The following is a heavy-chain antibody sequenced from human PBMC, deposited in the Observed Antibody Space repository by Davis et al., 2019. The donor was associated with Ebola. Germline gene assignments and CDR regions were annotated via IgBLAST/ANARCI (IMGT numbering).Heavy chain of an antibody. CDR1: GFTFSSYG. J-gene: IGHJ5*02. CDR2: IWYDGSNK. V-gene: IGHV3-33*01. Sequence: GESLKISCAASGFTFSSYGMHWVRQAPGKGLEWVAVIWYDGSNKYNADPVKGRFTISRDNSKNTLYLQMNSLRAEDTAVYYCAREHAINNWFDPWGQGTLVTVSS. CDR3: AREHAINNWFDP. D-gene: IGHD2-21*01.